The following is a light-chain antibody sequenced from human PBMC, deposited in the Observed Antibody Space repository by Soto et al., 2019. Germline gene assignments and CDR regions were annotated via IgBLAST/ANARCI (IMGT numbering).Light chain of an antibody. Sequence: QSVLTQPASVSGSPGQSITISCTGTSSEVGGYNYVSWYQQHPGQAPKLMIYDVSNRPSGVSNRFSGSKYGNTASLTISGLQAEDEADYYCSSYTSSSTYVFGTGTKLTV. CDR2: DVS. J-gene: IGLJ1*01. CDR3: SSYTSSSTYV. CDR1: SSEVGGYNY. V-gene: IGLV2-14*01.